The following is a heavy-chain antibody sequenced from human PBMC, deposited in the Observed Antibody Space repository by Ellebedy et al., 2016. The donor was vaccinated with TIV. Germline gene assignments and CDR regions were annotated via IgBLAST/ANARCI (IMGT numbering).Heavy chain of an antibody. J-gene: IGHJ4*02. CDR2: ISGSGGST. V-gene: IGHV3-23*01. Sequence: GESLKISXAASGFTFSSYAMSWVRQAPGKGLEWVSAISGSGGSTYYADSVKGRFTISRDNSKNTLYLQMNSLRAEDTAVYYCAKPPFPVDWSPFDYWGQGTLVTVSS. CDR1: GFTFSSYA. CDR3: AKPPFPVDWSPFDY. D-gene: IGHD3-9*01.